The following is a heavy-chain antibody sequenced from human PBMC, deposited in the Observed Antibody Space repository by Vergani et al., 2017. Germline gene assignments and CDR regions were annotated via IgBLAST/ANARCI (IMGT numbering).Heavy chain of an antibody. V-gene: IGHV1-69*01. J-gene: IGHJ4*02. CDR2: IMPILGTP. Sequence: QVQLVQSGAEVKKPGSSVKVSCKASGGTFSNYVINWIRQAPGQGLEWMGGIMPILGTPYYAQNFQGRVTITADGSTRTANMELSSLRSEDTAVYYCARDQLAVAGTTPEGYWGQGTLVTVSS. CDR1: GGTFSNYV. D-gene: IGHD6-19*01. CDR3: ARDQLAVAGTTPEGY.